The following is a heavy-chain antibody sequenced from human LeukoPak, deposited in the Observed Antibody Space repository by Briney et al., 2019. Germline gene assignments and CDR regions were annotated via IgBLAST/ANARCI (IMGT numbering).Heavy chain of an antibody. CDR1: GFTFSSYG. D-gene: IGHD2-2*01. CDR3: ARDRTYQLLHGFDP. V-gene: IGHV3-30*02. Sequence: GGSLRLSCAASGFTFSSYGMHWVRQAPGKGLEWVAFIRYDGSNKYYADSVKGRFTISRDNSKNTLYLQMNSLRAEDTAVYYCARDRTYQLLHGFDPWGQGTLVTVSS. CDR2: IRYDGSNK. J-gene: IGHJ5*02.